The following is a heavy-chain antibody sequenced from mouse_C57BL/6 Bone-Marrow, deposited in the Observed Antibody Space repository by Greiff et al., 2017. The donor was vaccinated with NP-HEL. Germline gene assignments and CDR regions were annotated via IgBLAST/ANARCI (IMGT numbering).Heavy chain of an antibody. CDR1: GFTFSNYW. D-gene: IGHD1-1*01. V-gene: IGHV6-3*01. Sequence: EVKLEESGGGLVQPGGSMKLSCVASGFTFSNYWMNWVRQSPEKGLEWVAQIRLKSDNYATHYAESVKGRFTISRDDSKSSVYLQMNNLRAEDTGIYYCTRRITLDVWGTGTTVTVSS. CDR3: TRRITLDV. CDR2: IRLKSDNYAT. J-gene: IGHJ1*03.